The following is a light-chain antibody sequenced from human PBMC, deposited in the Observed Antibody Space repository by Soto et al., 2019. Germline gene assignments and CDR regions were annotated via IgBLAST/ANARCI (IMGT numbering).Light chain of an antibody. CDR3: SSYKSGSVL. V-gene: IGLV2-14*01. CDR2: DVS. J-gene: IGLJ3*02. CDR1: SRDVGNYNF. Sequence: QSALTQPASVSGSPGQSITVSCTGTSRDVGNYNFVSWYQQHPGKAPKVIIYDVSNRPSGVSDRFSASKSGNTASLTISGVQTEDESVYFYSSYKSGSVLFGGGTKVTVL.